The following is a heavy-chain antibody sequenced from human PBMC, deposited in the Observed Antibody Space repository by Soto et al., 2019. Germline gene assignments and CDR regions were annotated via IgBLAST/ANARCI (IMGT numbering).Heavy chain of an antibody. J-gene: IGHJ5*02. D-gene: IGHD6-19*01. CDR3: ARDYGIAVAGVSRFDP. CDR1: GGTFSSYT. Sequence: SVKVSCKASGGTFSSYTISWVRQAPGQGLEWMGRIIPILGIANYAQKFQGRVTITADKSTSTAYMELSSLRSEDTAVYYCARDYGIAVAGVSRFDPWGQGTLVTVSS. V-gene: IGHV1-69*04. CDR2: IIPILGIA.